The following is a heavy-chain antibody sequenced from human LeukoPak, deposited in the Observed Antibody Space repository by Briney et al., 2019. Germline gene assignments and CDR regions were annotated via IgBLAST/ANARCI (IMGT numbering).Heavy chain of an antibody. CDR1: GFTFSSYW. CDR2: IKQDGSEK. CDR3: ARDPDDYVWGIFDY. V-gene: IGHV3-7*01. J-gene: IGHJ4*02. D-gene: IGHD3-16*01. Sequence: GGSLRLSCVVSGFTFSSYWMSWVRQAPGKGLEWVANIKQDGSEKKYVDSVKGRFTISRDNAKNSLCLQMNSLRAEDTAVYYCARDPDDYVWGIFDYWGQGTLVTVSS.